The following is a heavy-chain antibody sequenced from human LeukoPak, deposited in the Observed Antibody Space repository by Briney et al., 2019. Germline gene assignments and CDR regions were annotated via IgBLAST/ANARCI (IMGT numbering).Heavy chain of an antibody. D-gene: IGHD4-11*01. CDR1: GGSFSSYY. J-gene: IGHJ3*01. V-gene: IGHV4-34*01. CDR3: ARSHDYSASLAFDV. Sequence: SETLSLTCADYGGSFSSYYWSWIRQPPGEGLEWIGEITYSWSTNYNPSLKSRVTISVDTSKIQFSLKLTSVTAADTAVYYCARSHDYSASLAFDVWGQGTMVTVSS. CDR2: ITYSWST.